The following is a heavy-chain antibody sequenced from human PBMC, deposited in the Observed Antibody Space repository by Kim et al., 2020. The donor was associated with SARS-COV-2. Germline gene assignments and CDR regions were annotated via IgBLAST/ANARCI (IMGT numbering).Heavy chain of an antibody. CDR3: ARVASGPDAFDL. Sequence: TDAKGFTGRFVFSLDTSVSTAYLQISSLKAEDTAVYYCARVASGPDAFDLWGQGTVVTVSS. V-gene: IGHV7-4-1*02. D-gene: IGHD7-27*01. J-gene: IGHJ3*01.